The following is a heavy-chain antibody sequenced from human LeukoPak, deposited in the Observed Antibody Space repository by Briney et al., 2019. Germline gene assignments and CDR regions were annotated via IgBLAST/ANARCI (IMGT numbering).Heavy chain of an antibody. V-gene: IGHV3-48*03. Sequence: GGSLRLSCAASGITFRDYEMIWVRQAPGKGLEWVSSISTSGSTTYYADSVKGRFTISRDNAMNSMYLQMNGLRAEDTAVYYCARDAKGYSGYDLGGGFDYWGQGTLDTVSS. CDR3: ARDAKGYSGYDLGGGFDY. J-gene: IGHJ4*02. CDR2: ISTSGSTT. CDR1: GITFRDYE. D-gene: IGHD5-12*01.